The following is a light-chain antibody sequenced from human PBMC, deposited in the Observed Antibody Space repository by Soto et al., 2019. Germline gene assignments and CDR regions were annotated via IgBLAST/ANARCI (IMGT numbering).Light chain of an antibody. Sequence: DIQMTQSPSTLSASVGDRVTITCRASQSISTWLAWYQQRPGKAPNLLISDASSLESGVPSRFSGSGSGTEFTLTISSLQSDDFATYYCQQYDSYSKTFXQGTKVDIK. CDR1: QSISTW. V-gene: IGKV1-5*01. CDR2: DAS. J-gene: IGKJ1*01. CDR3: QQYDSYSKT.